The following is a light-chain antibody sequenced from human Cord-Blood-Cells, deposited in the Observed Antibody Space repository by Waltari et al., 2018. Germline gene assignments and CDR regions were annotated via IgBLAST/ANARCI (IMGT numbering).Light chain of an antibody. CDR3: QQRYSTPRLT. J-gene: IGKJ4*01. CDR2: AAS. CDR1: QSISSY. V-gene: IGKV1-39*01. Sequence: DIQMTQSPSSLSASVGDRVTITCRASQSISSYLNWYQQKPGKAPKLLIYAASSLQSGVPSRFSGSGSGTDFTLTISSLQPEDFATYYCQQRYSTPRLTFGGWTKVEIK.